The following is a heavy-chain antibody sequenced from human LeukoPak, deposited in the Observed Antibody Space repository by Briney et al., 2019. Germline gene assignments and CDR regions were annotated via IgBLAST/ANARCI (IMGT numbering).Heavy chain of an antibody. CDR3: ARAERSQLGSGTYAFDI. Sequence: SETLSLTCTVSGGSISSCTFYWGWIRPPPGRGLEGIGSIHYSGGPYYNASVKSRATISVDTSRNQFSLSVTSVPAAHPAVYACARAERSQLGSGTYAFDIWGEGRMVTVFS. V-gene: IGHV4-39*07. CDR1: GGSISSCTFY. J-gene: IGHJ3*02. CDR2: IHYSGGP. D-gene: IGHD3-10*01.